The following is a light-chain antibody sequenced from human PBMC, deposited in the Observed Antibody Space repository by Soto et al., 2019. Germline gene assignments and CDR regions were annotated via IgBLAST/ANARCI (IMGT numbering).Light chain of an antibody. CDR2: GDN. J-gene: IGLJ1*01. Sequence: QSVLTQPPSVSGVPGQRVAISCTGSSSNIGAEYDVHWYQQLPGTAPKRLIYGDNNRPSGVPDRFSGSKSGTSASLAITGLQPEDEADYYCQSYDSSLTTFVFGTGTKLTVL. CDR1: SSNIGAEYD. CDR3: QSYDSSLTTFV. V-gene: IGLV1-40*01.